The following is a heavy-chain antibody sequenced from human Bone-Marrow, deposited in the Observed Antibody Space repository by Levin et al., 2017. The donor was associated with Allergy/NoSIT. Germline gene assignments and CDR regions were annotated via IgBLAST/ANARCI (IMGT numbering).Heavy chain of an antibody. J-gene: IGHJ6*02. CDR1: GFTFSNYW. V-gene: IGHV3-74*01. CDR3: ARDFYYGMDV. CDR2: INNDVTGT. Sequence: GGSLRLSCAASGFTFSNYWMHWVRQAPGKGLVWVSRINNDVTGTSYADSVKGRFTISRDNAKNTLYLQMNSLRAEDTAVYYCARDFYYGMDVRGQGTTVTVSS.